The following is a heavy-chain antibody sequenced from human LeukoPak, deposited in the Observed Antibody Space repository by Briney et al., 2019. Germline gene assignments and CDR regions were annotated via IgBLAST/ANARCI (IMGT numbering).Heavy chain of an antibody. CDR1: GGTFTSYA. CDR2: IIPIFDTA. V-gene: IGHV1-69*06. Sequence: ASVKVSCKASGGTFTSYAISWVRQAAGQGHEWMGGIIPIFDTANHAQKFQGRVTITADKSTSTAYMELSSLRSEDTAVYYCARTRNSGFGEFDCWGQGTLVTVSS. J-gene: IGHJ5*01. D-gene: IGHD3-10*01. CDR3: ARTRNSGFGEFDC.